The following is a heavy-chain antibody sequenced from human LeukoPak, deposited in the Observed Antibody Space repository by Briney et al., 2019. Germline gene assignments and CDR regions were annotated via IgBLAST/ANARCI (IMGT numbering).Heavy chain of an antibody. CDR2: ISWNSGSI. CDR3: AKDLSDYGGNSGTFDY. CDR1: GFTFDDYA. V-gene: IGHV3-9*01. Sequence: PGRSLRLSCAASGFTFDDYAMHWVRHAPGKGLEWVSGISWNSGSIGYADSVKGRFTISRDNAKNSLYLQMNSLRAEDTALYYCAKDLSDYGGNSGTFDYWGQGTLVTVSS. D-gene: IGHD4-23*01. J-gene: IGHJ4*02.